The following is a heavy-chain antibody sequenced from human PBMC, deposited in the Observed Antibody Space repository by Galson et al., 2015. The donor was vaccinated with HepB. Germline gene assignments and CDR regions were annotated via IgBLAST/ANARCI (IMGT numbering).Heavy chain of an antibody. V-gene: IGHV3-48*04. CDR3: ARGVTRIAAAGSY. CDR1: GSTFSSYS. J-gene: IGHJ4*02. CDR2: ISSSSSTI. Sequence: SLRLSCAASGSTFSSYSMNWVRQAPGKGLEWVSYISSSSSTIYYADSVKGRFTISRDNAKNSLYLQMNSLRAEDTAVYYCARGVTRIAAAGSYWGQGTLVTVSS. D-gene: IGHD6-13*01.